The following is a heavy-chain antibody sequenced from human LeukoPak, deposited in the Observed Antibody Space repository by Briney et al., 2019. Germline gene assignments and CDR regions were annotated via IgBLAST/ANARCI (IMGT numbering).Heavy chain of an antibody. J-gene: IGHJ4*02. CDR2: IYPDGRT. V-gene: IGHV3-53*01. CDR3: ARTNPVYGDYDY. D-gene: IGHD4-17*01. Sequence: GGSLRLSCAVSGFTVTDNYMSWVRQAPGKGLQWVSVIYPDGRTYYADSVKGRFTISRDISRYTLLLQMNSLRPDDTAVHYCARTNPVYGDYDYWGQGTLVTVSS. CDR1: GFTVTDNY.